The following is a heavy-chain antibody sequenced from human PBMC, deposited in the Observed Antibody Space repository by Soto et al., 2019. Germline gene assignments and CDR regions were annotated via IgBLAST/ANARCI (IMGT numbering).Heavy chain of an antibody. Sequence: ASVKVSCKVCGDTLTELSMHWVRQAPGKGLEWMGGFDPEDGETIYAQKFQGRVTMTTDTSTSTAYMELRSLRSDDTAVYYCARDEVVVGYGMDVWGQGTTVTVSS. D-gene: IGHD3-22*01. V-gene: IGHV1-24*01. CDR2: FDPEDGET. CDR3: ARDEVVVGYGMDV. J-gene: IGHJ6*02. CDR1: GDTLTELS.